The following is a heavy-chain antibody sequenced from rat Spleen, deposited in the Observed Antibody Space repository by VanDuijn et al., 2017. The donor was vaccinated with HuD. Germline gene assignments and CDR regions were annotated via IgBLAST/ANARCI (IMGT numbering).Heavy chain of an antibody. V-gene: IGHV2-47*01. CDR2: IWNTGGT. J-gene: IGHJ1*01. CDR1: GLSLTSNS. Sequence: QVQLKESGPGLVQPSQTLSLTCTVSGLSLTSNSVSWIRQPPGKGLEWMGVIWNTGGTRYNSALKSRLSISRDTSKNQVFLKMNSLQIDDTGTYYCTRDSNNNYGAYWYFDFWGPGTMVTVSS. CDR3: TRDSNNNYGAYWYFDF. D-gene: IGHD1-10*01.